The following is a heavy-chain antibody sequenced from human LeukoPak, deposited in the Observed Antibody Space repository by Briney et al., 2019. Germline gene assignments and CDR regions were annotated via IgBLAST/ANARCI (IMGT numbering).Heavy chain of an antibody. J-gene: IGHJ4*02. CDR1: GFTFNNAW. V-gene: IGHV3-15*01. CDR2: IKSKSDGGTT. Sequence: GGSLRLSCAASGFTFNNAWMSWVRQAPGKGLEWVGRIKSKSDGGTTDYAAPVKGRFTISRDDSKHTLYLQMNSLKSEDTAVYYCTTGYGHSDLDYWGQGTLVTVSS. D-gene: IGHD3-3*02. CDR3: TTGYGHSDLDY.